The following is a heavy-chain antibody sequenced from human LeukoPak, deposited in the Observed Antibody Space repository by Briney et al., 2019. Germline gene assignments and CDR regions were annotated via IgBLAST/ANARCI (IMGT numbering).Heavy chain of an antibody. D-gene: IGHD4-4*01. CDR1: GFTFSDYY. CDR3: ARDSYYSNYVFDY. CDR2: ISSSGSTI. J-gene: IGHJ4*02. V-gene: IGHV3-11*01. Sequence: GSLRLSCAASGFTFSDYYMSWIRQAPGKGLEWVSYISSSGSTIYYADSVKGRFTISRDNAKNSLYLQMNSLRAEDTAVYYCARDSYYSNYVFDYWGQGTLVTVSS.